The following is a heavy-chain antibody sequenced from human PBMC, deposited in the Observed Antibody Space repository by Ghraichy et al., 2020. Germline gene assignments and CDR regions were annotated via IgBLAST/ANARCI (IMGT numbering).Heavy chain of an antibody. J-gene: IGHJ6*02. Sequence: SETLSLTCAVSGGSISSGGYSWSWIRQPPGKGLEWIGYIYHSGSTYYNPSLKSRVTISVDRSKNQFSLKLSSVTAADTAVYYCARAYCGGDCSPYYYYGMDVWGQGTTVTVSS. CDR3: ARAYCGGDCSPYYYYGMDV. V-gene: IGHV4-30-2*01. CDR2: IYHSGST. D-gene: IGHD2-21*02. CDR1: GGSISSGGYS.